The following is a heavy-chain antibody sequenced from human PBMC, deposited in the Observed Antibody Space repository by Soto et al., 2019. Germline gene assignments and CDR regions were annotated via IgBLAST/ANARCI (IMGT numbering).Heavy chain of an antibody. D-gene: IGHD2-2*01. J-gene: IGHJ6*02. CDR1: GFTFSSYA. CDR2: ISGSGGST. CDR3: AKDPAAPNSGYYYYGMDV. V-gene: IGHV3-23*01. Sequence: PGGSLRLSCAAFGFTFSSYAMSWVRQAPGKGLEWVSAISGSGGSTYYADSVKGRFTISRDNSKNTLYLQMNSLRAEDTAVYYCAKDPAAPNSGYYYYGMDVWGQGTTVTVSS.